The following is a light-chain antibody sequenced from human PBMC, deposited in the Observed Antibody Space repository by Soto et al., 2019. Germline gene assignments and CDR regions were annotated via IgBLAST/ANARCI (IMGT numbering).Light chain of an antibody. CDR3: QQFDSWPRT. Sequence: EIVMTQSPATLSVSPGERATISCRASQSVSSNLAWYQQKPGQAPRLLIYDASTRATGIPARFSGGGSGTEFTLTISSLQSEDFAVYFCQQFDSWPRTFGHGTKVEI. CDR1: QSVSSN. V-gene: IGKV3-15*01. J-gene: IGKJ1*01. CDR2: DAS.